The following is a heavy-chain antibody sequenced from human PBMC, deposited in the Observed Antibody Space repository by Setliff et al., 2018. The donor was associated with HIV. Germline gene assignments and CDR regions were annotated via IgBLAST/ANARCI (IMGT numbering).Heavy chain of an antibody. CDR3: ARHRDGGTYPLDY. CDR2: IYYSGNT. Sequence: TSETLSLTCTVSGGSISSSSYYWGWIRQPPGKGLEWIGWIYYSGNTRYNPSLKSRVTISLDTSKNRFSLQLTSVTAADTAVYYCARHRDGGTYPLDYWGQGTLVTVSS. V-gene: IGHV4-39*01. CDR1: GGSISSSSYY. J-gene: IGHJ4*02. D-gene: IGHD1-26*01.